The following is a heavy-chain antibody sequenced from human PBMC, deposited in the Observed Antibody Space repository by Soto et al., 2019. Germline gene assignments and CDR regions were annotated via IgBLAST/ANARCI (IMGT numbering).Heavy chain of an antibody. Sequence: QVQLEQSGAEVKKPGSSVKVSCKASGGTFGRYAISWVRRAPGQSLEWMGQINAGFGATDLAQMFQGRVTITADKSTTTVYIELSSLRSDDTAVYYCATDCSGGSCYGASGMDVWGQGTTVTVSS. CDR1: GGTFGRYA. CDR3: ATDCSGGSCYGASGMDV. J-gene: IGHJ6*02. CDR2: INAGFGAT. V-gene: IGHV1-69*06. D-gene: IGHD2-15*01.